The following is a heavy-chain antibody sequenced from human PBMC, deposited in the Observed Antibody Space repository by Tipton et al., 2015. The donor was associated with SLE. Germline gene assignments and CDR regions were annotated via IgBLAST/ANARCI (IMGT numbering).Heavy chain of an antibody. J-gene: IGHJ4*02. V-gene: IGHV3-7*01. D-gene: IGHD2-2*01. Sequence: DSVKGRFTISRDNAKNSLFLQMNSLRAEDTAIYYCARGYIVVDPPAPQYYFDYWGQGTLVTVSS. CDR3: ARGYIVVDPPAPQYYFDY.